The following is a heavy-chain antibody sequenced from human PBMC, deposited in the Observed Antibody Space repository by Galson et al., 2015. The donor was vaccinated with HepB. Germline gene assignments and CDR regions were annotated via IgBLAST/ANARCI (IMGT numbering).Heavy chain of an antibody. D-gene: IGHD3-16*01. Sequence: SVKVSCKTSGYTFTTYGISWVRQPPGQGPEWMGWISNDKGNTNYAQKFQGRVTMTTDTSTSTTYMELRSLRSDDTAIYYGVRDVYYRFDYWGQGTLVTVSS. CDR1: GYTFTTYG. CDR2: ISNDKGNT. CDR3: VRDVYYRFDY. V-gene: IGHV1-18*04. J-gene: IGHJ4*02.